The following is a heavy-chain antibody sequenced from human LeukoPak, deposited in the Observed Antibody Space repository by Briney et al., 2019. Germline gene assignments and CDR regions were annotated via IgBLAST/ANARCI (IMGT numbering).Heavy chain of an antibody. CDR2: IYYSGST. CDR1: GVSISSYY. V-gene: IGHV4-59*01. CDR3: ARGEQLGPFDY. Sequence: KSSETLSLTCTVSGVSISSYYWSWIRQPPGKGLEWIGYIYYSGSTNYNPSLKSRVTISVDTSKNQFSLKLSSVTAADTAVYYCARGEQLGPFDYWGQGTLVTVSS. J-gene: IGHJ4*02. D-gene: IGHD6-13*01.